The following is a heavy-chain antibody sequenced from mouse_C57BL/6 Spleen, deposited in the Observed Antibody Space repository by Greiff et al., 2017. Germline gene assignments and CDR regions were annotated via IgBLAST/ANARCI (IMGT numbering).Heavy chain of an antibody. CDR1: GYSFTSCYY. V-gene: IGHV3-6*01. CDR3: ADYNWYFDV. J-gene: IGHJ1*03. CDR2: ISYDGST. D-gene: IGHD2-12*01. Sequence: EVQVEESGPGLVKPSPSLSLTCSVTGYSFTSCYYWKWIRQFPGNKLECMGYISYDGSTNYNPSLKNRITITRDTSKNQIYLKLNSVTTEDTATFYCADYNWYFDVWGTGTTVTVSS.